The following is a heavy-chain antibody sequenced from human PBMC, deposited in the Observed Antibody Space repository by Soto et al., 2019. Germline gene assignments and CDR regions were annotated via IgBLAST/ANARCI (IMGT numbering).Heavy chain of an antibody. Sequence: PGGSLRLSCAASGFTFDDYAMHWVRQAPGKGLEWVSGISWNSGSIGYADSVKGRFTISRDNAKNSLYLQMNSLRAEDTALYYCAKDRAGDGMDVWGQGTTVTVSS. V-gene: IGHV3-9*01. CDR3: AKDRAGDGMDV. CDR1: GFTFDDYA. J-gene: IGHJ6*02. D-gene: IGHD6-13*01. CDR2: ISWNSGSI.